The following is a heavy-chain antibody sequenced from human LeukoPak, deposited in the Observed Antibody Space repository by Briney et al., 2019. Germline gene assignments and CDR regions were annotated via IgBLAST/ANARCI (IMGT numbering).Heavy chain of an antibody. CDR1: GFTLDDYT. Sequence: PGGSLRLSCAASGFTLDDYTMHWVRHAPGKGLEWVSLISWDGGTRYYADSVKGRFTISRDNSKNSLYLQMNSLRTEDTALYYCAKEGEEMAAFDYWGQGTLVTVSS. J-gene: IGHJ4*02. CDR2: ISWDGGTR. V-gene: IGHV3-43*01. CDR3: AKEGEEMAAFDY. D-gene: IGHD5-24*01.